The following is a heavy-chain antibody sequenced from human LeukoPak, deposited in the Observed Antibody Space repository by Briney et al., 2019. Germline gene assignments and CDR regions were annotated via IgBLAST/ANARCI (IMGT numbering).Heavy chain of an antibody. V-gene: IGHV4-30-4*08. CDR1: GGSISSDDYH. CDR3: ARCPSPGWFDP. CDR2: IYYSGST. J-gene: IGHJ5*02. Sequence: SETLSLTCTVSGGSISSDDYHWSWIRQPPGKGLEWIGFIYYSGSTYYKPSLKSRVTISMDTSKNQFSLRLSSVTAADTAVYYCARCPSPGWFDPWGQGTLVTVSS.